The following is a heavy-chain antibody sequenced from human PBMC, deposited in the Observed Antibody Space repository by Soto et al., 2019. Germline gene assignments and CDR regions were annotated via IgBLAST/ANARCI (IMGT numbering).Heavy chain of an antibody. J-gene: IGHJ6*02. V-gene: IGHV5-51*01. Sequence: PGESLKISCKGSGYSFTSYWIGWVRQMPGKGLEWMGIIYPGDSDTRYSPSFQGQVTISADKSISTAYLQWSSLKASDTAMYYCARHRYYYDSSGSYYYYYGMDVWGQGTTVTVSS. CDR1: GYSFTSYW. CDR2: IYPGDSDT. CDR3: ARHRYYYDSSGSYYYYYGMDV. D-gene: IGHD3-22*01.